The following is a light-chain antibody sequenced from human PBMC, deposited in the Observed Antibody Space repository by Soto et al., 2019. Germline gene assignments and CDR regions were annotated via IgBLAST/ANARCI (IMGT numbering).Light chain of an antibody. J-gene: IGKJ5*01. CDR1: QDISKH. CDR2: DAS. V-gene: IGKV1-33*01. Sequence: DVQMTQSPSSLSASVGDRVTITCQASQDISKHLSWYQQKPGKAPNLLICDASTLETGVPSRFSGSGYWTEFTFTISCLQPEDFATYYCQQYGDLPLSFGQGTRLEMK. CDR3: QQYGDLPLS.